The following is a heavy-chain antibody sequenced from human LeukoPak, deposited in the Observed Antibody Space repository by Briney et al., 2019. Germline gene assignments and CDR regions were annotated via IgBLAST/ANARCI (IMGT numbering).Heavy chain of an antibody. CDR1: GFTFSSYG. D-gene: IGHD6-6*01. CDR2: IRYDGSNE. J-gene: IGHJ4*02. Sequence: GGSLRLSCAASGFTFSSYGMHCVRQAPGKGLEWVAFIRYDGSNEYYADSVKGRFTISRDNSKNTLYLQMNSLRREDKAVYYCTKDRILTGSSSSRGSWFVDYWGQGTLVTVSS. V-gene: IGHV3-30*02. CDR3: TKDRILTGSSSSRGSWFVDY.